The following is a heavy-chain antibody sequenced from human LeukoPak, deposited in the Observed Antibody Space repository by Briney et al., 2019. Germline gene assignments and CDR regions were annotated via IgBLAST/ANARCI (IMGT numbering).Heavy chain of an antibody. CDR3: TREARAGNWFDP. CDR2: INPDSGDT. D-gene: IGHD5-12*01. V-gene: IGHV1-2*02. Sequence: ASVKVSCKASGYTFNNYYIHWVRQAPGQGLEWMGWINPDSGDTNYAQKFQGMVTMTRDTSINTLYMELSRLTYDDTATFYCTREARAGNWFDPWGQGTLITVS. CDR1: GYTFNNYY. J-gene: IGHJ5*02.